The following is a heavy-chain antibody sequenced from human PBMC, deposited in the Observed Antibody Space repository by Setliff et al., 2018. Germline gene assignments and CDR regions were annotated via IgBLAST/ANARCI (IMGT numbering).Heavy chain of an antibody. CDR2: IYHSGST. CDR1: GYSISSGYY. V-gene: IGHV4-38-2*01. J-gene: IGHJ5*02. Sequence: NPSETLSLTCAVSGYSISSGYYWGWIRQPPGKGLEWIGSIYHSGSTYYNPSLKSRVTISVDTSKNQFSLKLTSVTAADTAVYYCARHVFGSSSRFYNWFDPWGQGTLVTVSS. CDR3: ARHVFGSSSRFYNWFDP. D-gene: IGHD6-6*01.